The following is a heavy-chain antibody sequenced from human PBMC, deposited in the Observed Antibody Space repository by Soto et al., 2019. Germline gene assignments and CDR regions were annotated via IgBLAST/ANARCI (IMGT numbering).Heavy chain of an antibody. Sequence: PSETLSLTCAVYGGPFSAYYWSWIRQPPGKGLEWIGEINHSGSTNYNPSLKGRVTISVDTSKNQFSLSLSSVTAADTAVYYCAGVSSGVGPDYWGQGTLVTVSS. CDR1: GGPFSAYY. J-gene: IGHJ4*02. CDR3: AGVSSGVGPDY. D-gene: IGHD1-26*01. CDR2: INHSGST. V-gene: IGHV4-34*01.